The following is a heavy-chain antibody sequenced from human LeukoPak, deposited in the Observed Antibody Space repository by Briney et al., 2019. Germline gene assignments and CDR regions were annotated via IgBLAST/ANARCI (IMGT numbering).Heavy chain of an antibody. V-gene: IGHV3-33*01. D-gene: IGHD3-9*01. CDR1: GFTFSSYG. J-gene: IGHJ4*02. Sequence: GGSLRLSCAASGFTFSSYGMHWVRQAPGKGLEWVAVIWYDGSNKYYADSVKGRFTISRDNSKNTLYLQMNSLRAEDTAVYYCASSYYDIWTGYSLGAFDYWGQGTLVTVSS. CDR2: IWYDGSNK. CDR3: ASSYYDIWTGYSLGAFDY.